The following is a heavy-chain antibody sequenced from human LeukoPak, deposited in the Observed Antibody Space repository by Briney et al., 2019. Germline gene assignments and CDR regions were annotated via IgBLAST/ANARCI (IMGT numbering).Heavy chain of an antibody. Sequence: ASVKVSCKASGYTFISYFMHWVRQAPGQGLEWMGIINPSGGSTSYAQKFQGRVTMTRDTSTSTVYMELSSLRSDDTAVYYCARGHTIFGVVTYAMDVWGQGTTVTGSS. J-gene: IGHJ6*02. CDR3: ARGHTIFGVVTYAMDV. V-gene: IGHV1-46*01. CDR1: GYTFISYF. CDR2: INPSGGST. D-gene: IGHD3-3*01.